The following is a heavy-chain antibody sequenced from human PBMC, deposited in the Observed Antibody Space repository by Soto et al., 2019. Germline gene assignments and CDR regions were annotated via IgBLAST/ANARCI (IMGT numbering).Heavy chain of an antibody. CDR3: AREYSNSPEAFDS. Sequence: SETLSLTCTVAGGSVNSDDYYWSWIRQPPGKGLEWIGYIYSTGRTNYNPSLMSRVTISLDTSRNQFSLKLSSVTAADTAVFYCAREYSNSPEAFDSWGQGTLVTVSS. V-gene: IGHV4-61*08. CDR2: IYSTGRT. J-gene: IGHJ4*02. D-gene: IGHD1-26*01. CDR1: GGSVNSDDYY.